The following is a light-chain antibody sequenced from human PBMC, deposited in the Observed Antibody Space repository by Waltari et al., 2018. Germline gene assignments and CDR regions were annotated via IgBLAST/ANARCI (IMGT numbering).Light chain of an antibody. CDR2: DDS. CDR3: QVWDSSSDHPV. J-gene: IGLJ3*02. V-gene: IGLV3-21*02. Sequence: SYVLTQPPSVSVAPGQTARITWGGNNIGSTSVHWYQQKPGQPPALVVYDDSDRPSGIPERFSGSNSGNTATLTISRVEAGDEADYYCQVWDSSSDHPVFGGGTKLTVL. CDR1: NIGSTS.